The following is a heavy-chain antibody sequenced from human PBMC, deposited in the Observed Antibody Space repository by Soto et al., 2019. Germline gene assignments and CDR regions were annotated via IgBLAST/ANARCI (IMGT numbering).Heavy chain of an antibody. V-gene: IGHV3-9*01. J-gene: IGHJ4*02. CDR2: ISWNSGSI. Sequence: HPGGSLRLSCAASGFTFDDYAMHWIRQAPGKGLEWVSGISWNSGSIGYADSVKGRFTISRDNAKNSLYLQMNSLRAEDTALYYCAKDMRRTSSGWAFDYWGQGTLVTVSS. D-gene: IGHD6-19*01. CDR1: GFTFDDYA. CDR3: AKDMRRTSSGWAFDY.